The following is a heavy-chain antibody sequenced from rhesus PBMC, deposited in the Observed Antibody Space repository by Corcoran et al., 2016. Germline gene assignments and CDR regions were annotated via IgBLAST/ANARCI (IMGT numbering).Heavy chain of an antibody. CDR3: AKGDSSGWYFDY. J-gene: IGHJ4*01. Sequence: EVKLVQSGAEAKRPGESLTISCKSSGYSCTSYWISRVRQWPGKGMEWMATIEPSDSDTSYSPSSQGQVTISADKSISTTYLQWSSLKASDSATYYCAKGDSSGWYFDYWGQGVLVTVSS. CDR2: IEPSDSDT. V-gene: IGHV5-2*01. CDR1: GYSCTSYW. D-gene: IGHD6-31*01.